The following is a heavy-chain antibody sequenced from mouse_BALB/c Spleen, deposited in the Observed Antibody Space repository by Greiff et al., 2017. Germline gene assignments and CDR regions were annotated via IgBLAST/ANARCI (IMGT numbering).Heavy chain of an antibody. J-gene: IGHJ1*01. CDR3: ARYYGSSYWYFDV. CDR1: GYTFTSYT. V-gene: IGHV1-4*02. CDR2: INPSSGYT. Sequence: VKVVESAAELARPGASVKMSCKASGYTFTSYTMHWVKQRPGQGLEWIGYINPSSGYTEYNQKFKDKTTLTADKSSSTAYMQLSSLTSEDSAVYYCARYYGSSYWYFDVWGAGTTVTVSS. D-gene: IGHD1-1*01.